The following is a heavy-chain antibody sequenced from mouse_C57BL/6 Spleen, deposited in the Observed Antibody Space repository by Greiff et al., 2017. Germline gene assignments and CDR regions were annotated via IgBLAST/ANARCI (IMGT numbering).Heavy chain of an antibody. D-gene: IGHD1-1*01. Sequence: EVQLVESVAELVRPGASVKLSCTASGFNIKNTYMHWVKQRPEQGLEWIGRIDPANGNTKYAPKFQGKATITADPSSNTAYLQLSSLTSEDTAIYYCALSTVVAHYYAMDYWGQGTSVTVSS. CDR1: GFNIKNTY. CDR3: ALSTVVAHYYAMDY. V-gene: IGHV14-3*01. CDR2: IDPANGNT. J-gene: IGHJ4*01.